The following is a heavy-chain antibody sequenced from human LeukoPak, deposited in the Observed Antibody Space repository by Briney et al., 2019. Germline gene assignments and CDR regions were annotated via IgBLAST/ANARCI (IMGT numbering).Heavy chain of an antibody. Sequence: PSETLSLTCTVSGDSMNNRNHYWGWIRQPPGKGLEWIGSIYYSGSTYYNPSLKSRVTISVDTSKNQFSLKLSSVTAADTAVYYCARGATMIVVPYWFDPWGQGTLVTVSS. V-gene: IGHV4-39*01. D-gene: IGHD3-22*01. CDR1: GDSMNNRNHY. J-gene: IGHJ5*02. CDR2: IYYSGST. CDR3: ARGATMIVVPYWFDP.